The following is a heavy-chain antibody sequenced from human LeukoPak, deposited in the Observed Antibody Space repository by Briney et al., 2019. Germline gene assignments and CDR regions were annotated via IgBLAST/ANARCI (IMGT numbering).Heavy chain of an antibody. CDR1: GYIFTSYA. CDR3: ARGGRDGYLDY. CDR2: IDTNTGHP. D-gene: IGHD3-16*01. J-gene: IGHJ4*02. Sequence: ASVKVSCEASGYIFTSYAMNWVRQAPGQGLEWMGFIDTNTGHPAYAQGFTGRFIFSLDTSVSTAYLQISGLKAEDTAVYYCARGGRDGYLDYWGQGTLVTVSS. V-gene: IGHV7-4-1*02.